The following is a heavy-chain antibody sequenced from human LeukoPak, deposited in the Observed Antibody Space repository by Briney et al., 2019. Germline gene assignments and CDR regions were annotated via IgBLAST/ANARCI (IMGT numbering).Heavy chain of an antibody. V-gene: IGHV3-48*01. Sequence: GGSLRLSCAVSGFPFNKFSMNWVRQAPGKGLEWISYISSRSSTINYADSVKGRFNISRDNAKNSLFLQMNSLRPDDTAVYYCARAPIAVAGRGYFDLWGRGTLVTVSS. D-gene: IGHD6-19*01. CDR1: GFPFNKFS. CDR3: ARAPIAVAGRGYFDL. J-gene: IGHJ2*01. CDR2: ISSRSSTI.